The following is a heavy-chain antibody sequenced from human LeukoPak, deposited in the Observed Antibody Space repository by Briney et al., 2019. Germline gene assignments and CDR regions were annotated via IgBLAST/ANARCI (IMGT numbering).Heavy chain of an antibody. J-gene: IGHJ3*02. Sequence: GGSLRLSCVASGFSFTSSWMTWVRQAPGKGLEWVANIAGDESQKRYMDSVKGRFTISRDNAKNSLYLQLNSLRAEDTAIYYCVRDLSPVSDRNVWYDALDIWGQRTMVTVSS. D-gene: IGHD1-1*01. CDR2: IAGDESQK. V-gene: IGHV3-7*01. CDR3: VRDLSPVSDRNVWYDALDI. CDR1: GFSFTSSW.